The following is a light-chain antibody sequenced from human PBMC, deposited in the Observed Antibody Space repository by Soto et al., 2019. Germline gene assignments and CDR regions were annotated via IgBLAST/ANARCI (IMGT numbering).Light chain of an antibody. Sequence: QSVLTQPASVSGSPGQSIAISCTGTSSDVGGYNSASWYQQHPGKAPKLLIYDVSNRPSGVSNRFSGSKSGNTASLTISGLQAEDEADYYCSSYITGGSYVFGTGTKVTVL. J-gene: IGLJ1*01. V-gene: IGLV2-14*03. CDR2: DVS. CDR1: SSDVGGYNS. CDR3: SSYITGGSYV.